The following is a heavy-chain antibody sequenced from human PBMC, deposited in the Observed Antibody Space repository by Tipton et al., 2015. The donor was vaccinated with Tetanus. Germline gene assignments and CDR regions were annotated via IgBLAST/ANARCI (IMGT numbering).Heavy chain of an antibody. CDR3: ARTSGYLYSSY. V-gene: IGHV4-59*01. D-gene: IGHD3-3*01. CDR2: IDYFGTT. CDR1: GGSISTYH. J-gene: IGHJ1*01. Sequence: QVQLVQSGPEVKPSETLSLTCTVSGGSISTYHWNWIRQFPGKGLEWIGYIDYFGTTKYNPSLKSRVAMSVDTSKNQLSLKLSSVTSADTAVYYCARTSGYLYSSYWGQGTLVTVSS.